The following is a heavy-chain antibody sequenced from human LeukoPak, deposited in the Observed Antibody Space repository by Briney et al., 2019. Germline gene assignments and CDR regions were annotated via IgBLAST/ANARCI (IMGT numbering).Heavy chain of an antibody. CDR1: GGSFSGYY. V-gene: IGHV3-23*01. CDR3: AKLEEAAAGY. CDR2: ISGSGGST. J-gene: IGHJ4*02. Sequence: ETLSLTCAVYGGSFSGYYWSWVRQPPSKGLEWVSAISGSGGSTYYADSVKGRFTISRDNSKNTLYLQMNSLRAEDTAVYYCAKLEEAAAGYWGQGTLVTVSS. D-gene: IGHD6-13*01.